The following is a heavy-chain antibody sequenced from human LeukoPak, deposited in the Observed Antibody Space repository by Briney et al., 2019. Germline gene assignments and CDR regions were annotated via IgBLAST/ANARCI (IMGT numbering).Heavy chain of an antibody. J-gene: IGHJ4*02. CDR2: INHSGST. CDR3: ARSLFFHYGSGSYSPRSFDY. V-gene: IGHV4-34*01. Sequence: PSETLSLTCAVYGGSFSGYYWSWVRQPPGKGLEWIGEINHSGSTNYNPSLKSRVTISLDTSKNQFSLKLSSVTAADTAVYYCARSLFFHYGSGSYSPRSFDYWGQGTLVTVSS. CDR1: GGSFSGYY. D-gene: IGHD3-10*01.